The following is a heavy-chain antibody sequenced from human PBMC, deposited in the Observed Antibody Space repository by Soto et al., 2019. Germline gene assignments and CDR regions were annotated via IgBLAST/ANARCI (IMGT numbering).Heavy chain of an antibody. V-gene: IGHV3-11*05. Sequence: PGGSLRLSCAASGLTFSDYYMSWIRQAPGKGLEWVSYITSSGSYTKYAGSVQGRFTISRDNTQNSLFLQMNSLRTEDTAVYYCAKGSYRPHDYWGQGTLVTVSS. J-gene: IGHJ4*02. CDR2: ITSSGSYT. D-gene: IGHD1-26*01. CDR3: AKGSYRPHDY. CDR1: GLTFSDYY.